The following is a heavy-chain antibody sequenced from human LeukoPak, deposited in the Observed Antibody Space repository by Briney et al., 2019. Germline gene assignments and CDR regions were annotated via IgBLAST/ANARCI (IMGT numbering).Heavy chain of an antibody. V-gene: IGHV1-18*01. CDR3: ARDPRIFGVASLTDY. CDR1: GYTFTSYG. J-gene: IGHJ4*02. D-gene: IGHD3-3*01. CDR2: ISAYNGNT. Sequence: ASAKVSCKASGYTFTSYGISWVRQAPGQGLEWMGWISAYNGNTNYAQKLQGRVTMTTDTSTSTAYMELRSLRSDDTAVYYCARDPRIFGVASLTDYWGQGTLVTVSS.